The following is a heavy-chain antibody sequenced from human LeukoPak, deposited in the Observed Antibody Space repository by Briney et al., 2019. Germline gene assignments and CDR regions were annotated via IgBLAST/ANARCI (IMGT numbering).Heavy chain of an antibody. D-gene: IGHD6-13*01. J-gene: IGHJ6*01. Sequence: GGSLRLSFAASGLTFSSYWMSWVRQAPGKGPEWVANIKQDGSEKYYVDSVKGRFTITRDNAKNSLYLQMNRLRAEDTAVYYCARVGDSSSWYGYYYYGMDVWGQGSTVTVSS. CDR1: GLTFSSYW. CDR3: ARVGDSSSWYGYYYYGMDV. V-gene: IGHV3-7*01. CDR2: IKQDGSEK.